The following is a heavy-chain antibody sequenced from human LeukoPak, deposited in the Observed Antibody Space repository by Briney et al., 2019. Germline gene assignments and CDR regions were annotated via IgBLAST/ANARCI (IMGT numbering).Heavy chain of an antibody. CDR3: AREVVVTAQDWFDP. CDR2: IYYSGST. CDR1: GGSISSYY. D-gene: IGHD2-21*02. V-gene: IGHV4-59*01. Sequence: SETLSLTCTVSGGSISSYYWSWIRQPPGKGLEWIGYIYYSGSTNYNPSLKSRVTMSVDTSKNQFSLKLSSVTAADTAVYYCAREVVVTAQDWFDPWGQGTLVTVSS. J-gene: IGHJ5*02.